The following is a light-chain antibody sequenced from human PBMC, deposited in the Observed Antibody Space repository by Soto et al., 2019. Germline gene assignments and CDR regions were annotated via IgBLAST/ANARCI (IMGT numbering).Light chain of an antibody. Sequence: EIVMMPFPATMPVSPGERVTISCRASQSVSQSVTTNLAWYQQKPGQAPRLLFYSASSRVTGIPGRFTASGSGTDFTLTISRLEPEEFAVYICQQYGKLPFTVGGGTKVDIK. CDR1: QSVSQSVTTN. CDR2: SAS. CDR3: QQYGKLPFT. V-gene: IGKV3-20*01. J-gene: IGKJ4*01.